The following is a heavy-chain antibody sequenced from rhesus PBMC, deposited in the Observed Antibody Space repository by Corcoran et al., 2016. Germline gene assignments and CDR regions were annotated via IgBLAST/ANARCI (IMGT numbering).Heavy chain of an antibody. V-gene: IGHV4-122*02. CDR1: GYSISSGYY. D-gene: IGHD3-9*01. Sequence: QVQLQESGPGLVKPSETLSLTCAVSGYSISSGYYWSWIRQPPGKGLEWIGYITYRGGTSYNPSLKSRVTISRDTSKNQFSLKVSSVTAADTAVYYCARDRGDRFDVWGPGVLVTVSS. CDR3: ARDRGDRFDV. J-gene: IGHJ5-1*01. CDR2: ITYRGGT.